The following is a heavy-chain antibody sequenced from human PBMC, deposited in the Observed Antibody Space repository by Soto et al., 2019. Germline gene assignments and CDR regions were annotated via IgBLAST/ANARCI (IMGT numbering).Heavy chain of an antibody. J-gene: IGHJ6*02. CDR3: AKTRPGYDYDYYGMDV. D-gene: IGHD5-12*01. V-gene: IGHV3-30*18. Sequence: QVQLVESGGGVVQPGRSLRLSCAASGFTFSSYGMHWVRQAPGKGLEWVAVISYDGSNKYYADSVKGRFTISRDNSKNXLYMQMNSLRAEETAVYYCAKTRPGYDYDYYGMDVWGQGTTVTVSS. CDR1: GFTFSSYG. CDR2: ISYDGSNK.